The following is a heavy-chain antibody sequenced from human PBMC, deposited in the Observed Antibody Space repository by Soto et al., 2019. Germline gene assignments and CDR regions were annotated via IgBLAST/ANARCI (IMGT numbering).Heavy chain of an antibody. CDR3: ARNTAQRAGYCSGGSCYGY. CDR1: GFSVSSNY. Sequence: XESLRLSCAASGFSVSSNYMTWVRQAPGKGLEWVSIIYGGGNTYYADSVKGRFTISRDNSKNTVYLQMNSLRADDTAVYFCARNTAQRAGYCSGGSCYGYWGQGTLVTVSS. V-gene: IGHV3-53*01. D-gene: IGHD2-15*01. CDR2: IYGGGNT. J-gene: IGHJ4*02.